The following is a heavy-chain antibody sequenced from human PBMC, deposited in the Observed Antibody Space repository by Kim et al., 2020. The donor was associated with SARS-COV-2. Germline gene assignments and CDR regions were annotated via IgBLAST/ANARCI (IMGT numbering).Heavy chain of an antibody. Sequence: SLKSRVTISVDTSKNQFSLKLSSVTAADTAVYYCARGGGDYDFWSGYLFYWGQGTLVTVSS. D-gene: IGHD3-3*01. V-gene: IGHV4-31*02. CDR3: ARGGGDYDFWSGYLFY. J-gene: IGHJ4*02.